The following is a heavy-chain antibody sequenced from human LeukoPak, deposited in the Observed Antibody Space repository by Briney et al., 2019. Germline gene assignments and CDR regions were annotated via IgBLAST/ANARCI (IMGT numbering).Heavy chain of an antibody. J-gene: IGHJ6*04. V-gene: IGHV1-24*01. CDR3: ATVTTSNYYYGMDV. D-gene: IGHD4-17*01. CDR1: GYTLTELS. CDR2: FDPEDGEI. Sequence: ASVKVSCKVSGYTLTELSMHRVRQAPGKGLEWMGGFDPEDGEIIYAQKFQGRVTINAQKFQGRVTMTEDTSTDTAYMEVSSLRSEDTAVYYCATVTTSNYYYGMDVWGKGTTVTVSS.